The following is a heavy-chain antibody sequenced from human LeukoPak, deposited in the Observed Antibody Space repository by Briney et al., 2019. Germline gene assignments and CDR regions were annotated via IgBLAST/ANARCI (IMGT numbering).Heavy chain of an antibody. CDR2: TDRDGKTT. CDR3: AAESSPWSAFDI. V-gene: IGHV3-74*01. J-gene: IGHJ3*02. D-gene: IGHD6-19*01. Sequence: GGSLRLSCAASGLTFSSHWMFWVRQAPGKGLVWVSQTDRDGKTTGYADSVKGRFTISRDNAKNTLYLQMNSLRAEDTAVYYCAAESSPWSAFDIWGQGTMATVSA. CDR1: GLTFSSHW.